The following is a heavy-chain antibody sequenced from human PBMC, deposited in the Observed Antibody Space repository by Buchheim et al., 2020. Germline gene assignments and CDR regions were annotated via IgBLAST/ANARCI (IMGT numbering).Heavy chain of an antibody. D-gene: IGHD6-13*01. V-gene: IGHV3-23*01. Sequence: EVQLLESGGGLVQPGGSLRLSCAASGFTFSSYAMSWVRQAPGKGLEWVSAISGSGGSTYYADSVKGRFTIPRANSKNTLYPQMNSLRAEDTAVYYCANFYDAGTGIDYFDYWGQGTL. CDR1: GFTFSSYA. J-gene: IGHJ4*02. CDR2: ISGSGGST. CDR3: ANFYDAGTGIDYFDY.